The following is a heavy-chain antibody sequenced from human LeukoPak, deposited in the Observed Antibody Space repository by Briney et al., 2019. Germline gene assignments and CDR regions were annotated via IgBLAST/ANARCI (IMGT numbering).Heavy chain of an antibody. D-gene: IGHD4-11*01. CDR1: GFTFSSYG. CDR3: ARGAYYSNYAGDDY. CDR2: IWYDGSNK. V-gene: IGHV3-33*01. Sequence: GGYLRLSCAASGFTFSSYGMHWARQAPGKGLEWVAVIWYDGSNKYYADSVKGRFTISRDNSKNTLYLKMNSLRAEDTAVYYCARGAYYSNYAGDDYWGQGTLVTVSS. J-gene: IGHJ4*02.